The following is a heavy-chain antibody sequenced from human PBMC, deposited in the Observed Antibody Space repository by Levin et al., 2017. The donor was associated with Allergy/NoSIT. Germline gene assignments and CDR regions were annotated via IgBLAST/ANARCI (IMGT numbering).Heavy chain of an antibody. V-gene: IGHV3-23*01. Sequence: GGSLRLSCVASGFTFSNYAMTCVRQAPGKGLEWVSGISGSGDSTYYADSVKGRFTTSRDNSKNTLYLQMNSLSAEDTAVYYCAKAVAMVRATKSAFDFWGQGTLVTVSS. J-gene: IGHJ4*02. CDR1: GFTFSNYA. D-gene: IGHD3-10*01. CDR3: AKAVAMVRATKSAFDF. CDR2: ISGSGDST.